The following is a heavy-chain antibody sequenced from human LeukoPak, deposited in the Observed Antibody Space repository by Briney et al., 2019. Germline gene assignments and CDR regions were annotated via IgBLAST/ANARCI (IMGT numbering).Heavy chain of an antibody. J-gene: IGHJ5*02. V-gene: IGHV3-21*01. CDR1: GFNLNSYM. D-gene: IGHD1-1*01. CDR2: ISSTGSYI. Sequence: GGSLRLSCAASGFNLNSYMLNWVRQAPGKGLEWVSSISSTGSYIYYADSVKGRFTISRDNPGNVMYLQMDSLRAEDTAVYYCTRVAQSGPTGWFDPWGQGTLVTVSS. CDR3: TRVAQSGPTGWFDP.